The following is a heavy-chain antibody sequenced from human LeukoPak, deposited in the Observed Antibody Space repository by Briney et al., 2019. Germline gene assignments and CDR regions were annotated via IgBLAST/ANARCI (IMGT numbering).Heavy chain of an antibody. J-gene: IGHJ6*02. V-gene: IGHV4-59*08. D-gene: IGHD6-13*01. CDR3: ASQYSSSFNYYYYGMDV. Sequence: PSETLSLTCTVSGGSISSYYWSWIRQPPGKGLEWIGYIYYSGSTNYNPSLKSRVTISVDTSKNQFSLKLSSVTAADTAVYYCASQYSSSFNYYYYGMDVWGQGTTVTVSS. CDR1: GGSISSYY. CDR2: IYYSGST.